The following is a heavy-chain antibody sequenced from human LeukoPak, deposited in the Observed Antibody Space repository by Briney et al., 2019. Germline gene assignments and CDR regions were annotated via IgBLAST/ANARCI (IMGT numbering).Heavy chain of an antibody. CDR1: GGSISSYY. V-gene: IGHV4-59*01. Sequence: SETLSLTCTVSGGSISSYYWSWIRQPPGKGLEWIGYIFYSGSTNYNPSLKSRVTISVDTSKNQFSLKLSSVTAADTAVYYCARQAGAIRFDYWGQGTLVTVSS. CDR2: IFYSGST. CDR3: ARQAGAIRFDY. J-gene: IGHJ4*02. D-gene: IGHD3-10*01.